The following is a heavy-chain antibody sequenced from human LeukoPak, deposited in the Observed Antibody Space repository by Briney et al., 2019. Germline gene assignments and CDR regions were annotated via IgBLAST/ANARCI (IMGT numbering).Heavy chain of an antibody. CDR2: ISSSGSTI. Sequence: GGSLRLSCAASGFTFSSYEMNWVRQAPGKGLEWVSYISSSGSTIYYADSVKGRFTISGDNAKNSLYLQMNSLRAEDTAVYYCAREGQYGSGIDYWGQGTLVTVSS. J-gene: IGHJ4*02. CDR3: AREGQYGSGIDY. V-gene: IGHV3-48*03. D-gene: IGHD3-10*01. CDR1: GFTFSSYE.